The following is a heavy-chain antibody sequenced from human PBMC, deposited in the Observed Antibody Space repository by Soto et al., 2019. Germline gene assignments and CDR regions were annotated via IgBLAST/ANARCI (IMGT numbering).Heavy chain of an antibody. CDR2: ISFDESNR. D-gene: IGHD6-19*01. CDR3: ARDAQWLVQDWYFDL. CDR1: GFTFSSYG. J-gene: IGHJ2*01. Sequence: QVQLVESGGGVVQPGRSLRLSCAASGFTFSSYGMHWVRQAPGKGLEWVAVISFDESNRYYADSVKGRFIISRDNSKNTLYVHMNSLRTEDTAVYYCARDAQWLVQDWYFDLWGRGTLVTVSS. V-gene: IGHV3-30-3*01.